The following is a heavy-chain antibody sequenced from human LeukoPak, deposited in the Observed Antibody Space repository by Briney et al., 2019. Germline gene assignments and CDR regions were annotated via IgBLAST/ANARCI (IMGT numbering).Heavy chain of an antibody. CDR2: ISYDGSNK. CDR1: GFTFSSYG. J-gene: IGHJ3*02. V-gene: IGHV3-30*03. Sequence: GGSLRLSCAASGFTFSSYGMHWVRQAPGKGLEWVAVISYDGSNKYYADSVKGRFTISRDNSKNTLYLQMNSLRVEDTAMYYCARYTAVSSPGVFDMWGQGTMVTVSS. D-gene: IGHD4-17*01. CDR3: ARYTAVSSPGVFDM.